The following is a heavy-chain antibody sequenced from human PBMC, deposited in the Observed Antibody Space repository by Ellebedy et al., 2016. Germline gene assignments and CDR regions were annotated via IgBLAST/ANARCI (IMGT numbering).Heavy chain of an antibody. CDR1: GGSISSSSYY. Sequence: SETLSLXXTVSGGSISSSSYYWGWIRQPPGKGLEWIGSIYYSGSTYYNPSLKSRVTISVDTSKNQFSLKLSSVTAADTAVYYCARGGSIVVVTAIPGVDFDYWGQGTLVTVSS. CDR2: IYYSGST. V-gene: IGHV4-39*01. J-gene: IGHJ4*02. CDR3: ARGGSIVVVTAIPGVDFDY. D-gene: IGHD2-21*02.